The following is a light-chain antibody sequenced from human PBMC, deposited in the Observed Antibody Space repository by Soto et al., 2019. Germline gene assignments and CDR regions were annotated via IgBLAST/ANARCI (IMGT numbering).Light chain of an antibody. J-gene: IGKJ4*01. Sequence: DIVLTQSPGTLSLPPGERAILSCSASQSVSSSHLAWYQQKPGQAPRLLIYGASSRPTGIPDRFSGSGSGTDFTLTISRLEPEDFAVYYCQQYGTSPPALTFGGGTKVEIK. V-gene: IGKV3-20*01. CDR2: GAS. CDR1: QSVSSSH. CDR3: QQYGTSPPALT.